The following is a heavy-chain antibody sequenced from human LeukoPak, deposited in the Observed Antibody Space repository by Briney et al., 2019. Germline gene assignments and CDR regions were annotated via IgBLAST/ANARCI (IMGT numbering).Heavy chain of an antibody. Sequence: GESLKISCKGSGYSFTSYWIGWVRQMPGKGLEWMGIIYPGDSDTRYSPSFQGQVTISADKSISTAYLQWSSLKASDTAMYYCARLSLVYSSSWYGPWYYFDYWGQGTLVTVSS. D-gene: IGHD6-13*01. V-gene: IGHV5-51*01. CDR3: ARLSLVYSSSWYGPWYYFDY. CDR1: GYSFTSYW. J-gene: IGHJ4*02. CDR2: IYPGDSDT.